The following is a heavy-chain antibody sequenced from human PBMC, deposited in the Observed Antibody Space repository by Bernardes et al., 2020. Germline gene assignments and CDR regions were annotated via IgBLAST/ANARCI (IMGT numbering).Heavy chain of an antibody. V-gene: IGHV1-69*13. CDR1: GGTFSSYA. CDR3: ARERGRIAAAGTLPDYYYGMDV. Sequence: SVKVSCKASGGTFSSYAISWVRQAPGQGLEWMGGIIPIFGTANYAQKFQGRVTITADESTSTAYMELSSLRSEDTAVYYCARERGRIAAAGTLPDYYYGMDVWGQGTTVTVSS. J-gene: IGHJ6*02. CDR2: IIPIFGTA. D-gene: IGHD6-13*01.